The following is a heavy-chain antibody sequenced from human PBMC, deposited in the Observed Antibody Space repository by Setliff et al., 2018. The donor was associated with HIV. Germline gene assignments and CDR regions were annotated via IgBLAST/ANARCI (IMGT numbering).Heavy chain of an antibody. D-gene: IGHD2-21*01. Sequence: SETLSLTCSVSGGSITNDNNYWGWIRQSPGKGLEWIGSIYFNGKTYNNPSLKSRVIMSVDRSKNLFSLKLISVTAADQGVYYCARVPVAGANWFDPWGLGTLVTVSS. CDR2: IYFNGKT. J-gene: IGHJ5*02. CDR1: GGSITNDNNY. V-gene: IGHV4-39*01. CDR3: ARVPVAGANWFDP.